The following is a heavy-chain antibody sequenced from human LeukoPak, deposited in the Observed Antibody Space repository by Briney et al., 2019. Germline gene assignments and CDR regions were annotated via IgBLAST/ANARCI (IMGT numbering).Heavy chain of an antibody. CDR2: ISITSSTI. V-gene: IGHV3-48*02. CDR1: GFTLNSYS. J-gene: IGHJ4*02. CDR3: ARDHRTAAAAFDY. D-gene: IGHD6-13*01. Sequence: GGSLRLSCAADGFTLNSYSMNWDRQAPGKGLEWVSFISITSSTIYYADSVKGRFTISRDNAKNLLYLQMNSLRDEDTAVYYCARDHRTAAAAFDYCGQGTLVTVSS.